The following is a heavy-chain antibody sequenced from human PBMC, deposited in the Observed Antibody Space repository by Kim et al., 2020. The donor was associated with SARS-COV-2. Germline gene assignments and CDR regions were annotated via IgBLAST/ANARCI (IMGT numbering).Heavy chain of an antibody. V-gene: IGHV1-69*13. CDR1: GGTFSSYA. J-gene: IGHJ6*02. CDR3: ARVRITFGGVSLGPAMDV. Sequence: SVKVSCKASGGTFSSYAISWVRQAPGQGLEWMGGIIPIFGTANYAQKFQGRVTITADESTSTAYMELSSLRSEDTAVYYCARVRITFGGVSLGPAMDVWGQGTTVTVSS. CDR2: IIPIFGTA. D-gene: IGHD3-16*01.